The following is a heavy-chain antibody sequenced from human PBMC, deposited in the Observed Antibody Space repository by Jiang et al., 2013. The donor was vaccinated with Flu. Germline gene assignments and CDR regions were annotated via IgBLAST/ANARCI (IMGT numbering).Heavy chain of an antibody. J-gene: IGHJ4*02. CDR1: GFTFSSYS. CDR2: ISSSSSTI. Sequence: QLLESGGGLVQPGGSLRLSCAVSGFTFSSYSMNWVRQAPGKGLEWISYISSSSSTIYYADSVKGRFTISRDNAKNSLYLQMNSLRDEDTAVYYCARDQLRGGWPKYYFDYWGQGTLVTVSS. CDR3: ARDQLRGGWPKYYFDY. D-gene: IGHD6-19*01. V-gene: IGHV3-48*02.